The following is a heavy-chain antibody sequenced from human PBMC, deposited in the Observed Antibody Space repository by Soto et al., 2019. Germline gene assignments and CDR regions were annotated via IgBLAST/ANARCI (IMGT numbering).Heavy chain of an antibody. V-gene: IGHV4-59*02. CDR2: VYYSGST. CDR3: ASPPPATVAPNI. D-gene: IGHD5-18*01. J-gene: IGHJ4*02. Sequence: SETLSLTCTVSGGSVSSYSWTWVRQPPGKGLEWIGYVYYSGSTPYNPSLKSRVTISLDTSKNQFSLKLTSVTAADTAMYFCASPPPATVAPNIWGQGTLVTVSS. CDR1: GGSVSSYS.